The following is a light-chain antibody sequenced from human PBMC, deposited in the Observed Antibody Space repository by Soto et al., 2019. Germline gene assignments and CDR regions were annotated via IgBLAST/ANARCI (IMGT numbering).Light chain of an antibody. CDR3: SSFSSSNTLVV. CDR1: SSDVGGYNY. Sequence: QSVLTQPASVSGSPGQSITISCTGTSSDVGGYNYVSWYQQHPGKAPKLMIFEVRNRPSGVSNRFSGSKSGNAASLTISGLQAEDEADYYCSSFSSSNTLVVFGGGTKLTVL. J-gene: IGLJ2*01. V-gene: IGLV2-14*01. CDR2: EVR.